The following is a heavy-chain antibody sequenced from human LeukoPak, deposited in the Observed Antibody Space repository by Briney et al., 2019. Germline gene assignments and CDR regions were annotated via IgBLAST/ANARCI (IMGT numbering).Heavy chain of an antibody. V-gene: IGHV4-59*01. CDR3: GRDSQQSWAYL. D-gene: IGHD1-1*01. Sequence: SSETLSLTCTVSGGSISDYYWSWFRQPPGKGLEWIGYIYYSGSTSYNPSLRSRVTISIDTSANRFSLELNSVTTADTAVYYCGRDSQQSWAYLWGQGTLVTVSS. J-gene: IGHJ4*02. CDR1: GGSISDYY. CDR2: IYYSGST.